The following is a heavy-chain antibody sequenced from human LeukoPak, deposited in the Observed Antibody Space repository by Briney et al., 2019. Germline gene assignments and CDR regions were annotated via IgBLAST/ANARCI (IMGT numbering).Heavy chain of an antibody. D-gene: IGHD5-24*01. CDR2: IGTAGDT. Sequence: GGSLRLSCAASGFTFSSYDMHWVRQATGKGLEWVSAIGTAGDTYYPGSVKGRFTISRENAKNSLYLQMNSLRAGDTAVYYCARDLLEMATITPFGYWGQGTLVTVSS. CDR3: ARDLLEMATITPFGY. J-gene: IGHJ4*02. CDR1: GFTFSSYD. V-gene: IGHV3-13*01.